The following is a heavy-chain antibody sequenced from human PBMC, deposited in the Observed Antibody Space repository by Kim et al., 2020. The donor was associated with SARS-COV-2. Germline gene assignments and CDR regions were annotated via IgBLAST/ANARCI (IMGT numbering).Heavy chain of an antibody. Sequence: ASVKVSCKASGYTFTSYGISWVRQAPGQGLEWMGWISAYNGNTNYAQKLQGRVTMTTDTSTSTAYMELRSLRSDDTAVYYCARGGAYSSSWYPWYFDLWGRGTLVTVSS. CDR1: GYTFTSYG. V-gene: IGHV1-18*01. J-gene: IGHJ2*01. CDR3: ARGGAYSSSWYPWYFDL. CDR2: ISAYNGNT. D-gene: IGHD6-13*01.